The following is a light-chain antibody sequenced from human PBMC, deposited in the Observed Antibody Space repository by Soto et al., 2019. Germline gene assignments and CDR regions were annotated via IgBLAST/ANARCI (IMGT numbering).Light chain of an antibody. CDR2: DSD. J-gene: IGLJ2*01. CDR1: SANIGSNY. Sequence: QSVLTQPPSVSAAPGQKVTISCSGSSANIGSNYVSWYQHLPGTAPKLVIYDSDRRPSEIPDRFSGSKSSTSATLDITGLQTGDEADYYCGAWDGSLSVVLFGGGTQLTVL. V-gene: IGLV1-51*01. CDR3: GAWDGSLSVVL.